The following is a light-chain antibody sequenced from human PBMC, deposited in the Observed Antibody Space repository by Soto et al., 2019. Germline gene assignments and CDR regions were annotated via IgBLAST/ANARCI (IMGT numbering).Light chain of an antibody. CDR3: QYYDSSLSGVV. J-gene: IGLJ2*01. CDR1: SSNIGAGYD. V-gene: IGLV1-40*01. Sequence: QSVLTQPHSVSGAPGQRVTLSCTGSSSNIGAGYDVHWYQQLPGTAPKLLIYGNSNRPSGVPDRFSGSKSGTSASMAITGLQAEDEADYYCQYYDSSLSGVVFGGGTKLTVL. CDR2: GNS.